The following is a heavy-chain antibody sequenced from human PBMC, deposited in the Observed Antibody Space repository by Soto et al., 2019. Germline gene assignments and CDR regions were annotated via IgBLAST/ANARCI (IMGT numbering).Heavy chain of an antibody. CDR1: GFTVSSNY. Sequence: EVQLVESGGGLVQPGGSLRLSCAASGFTVSSNYMSWVRQAPGKGLEWVSVIYSGGSTYYADSVKGRFTISRDNSKNTLYLQMNSLRAEDTAVYYCAVGRSGYYFSYNWFDPWGQGTLVTVSS. CDR3: AVGRSGYYFSYNWFDP. CDR2: IYSGGST. J-gene: IGHJ5*02. D-gene: IGHD3-3*01. V-gene: IGHV3-66*01.